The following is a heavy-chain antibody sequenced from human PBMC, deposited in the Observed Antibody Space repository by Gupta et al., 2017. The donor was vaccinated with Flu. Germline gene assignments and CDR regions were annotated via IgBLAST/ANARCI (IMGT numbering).Heavy chain of an antibody. V-gene: IGHV3-23*01. CDR1: GFTFSSYG. CDR2: ISGGGASK. CDR3: ARDPRKTGY. J-gene: IGHJ4*02. Sequence: EVQLLESGGGLVQPGGSVKLSCAVSGFTFSSYGMNWVRQAPGKGLEWVSGISGGGASKYYAGSVKGRFAISRDNSKNTLYLQMNSLRAEDTAIYYCARDPRKTGYWGQGTLVAVSS.